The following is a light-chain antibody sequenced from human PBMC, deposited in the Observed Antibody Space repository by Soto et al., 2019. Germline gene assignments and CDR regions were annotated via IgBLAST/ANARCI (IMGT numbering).Light chain of an antibody. V-gene: IGKV3-20*01. Sequence: EIVLTQSPGTLSLSPGERATLSCRASQSVGNSYLAWYQQKPGQAPRLLIYGASSRATGIPDRFSGSESGTDFTLTISRLEPEDFAVYYCQQYGSSPRTFGQGTKVEVK. J-gene: IGKJ1*01. CDR3: QQYGSSPRT. CDR1: QSVGNSY. CDR2: GAS.